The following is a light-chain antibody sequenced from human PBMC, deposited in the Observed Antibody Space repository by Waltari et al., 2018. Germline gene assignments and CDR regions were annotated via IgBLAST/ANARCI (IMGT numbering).Light chain of an antibody. CDR2: GAS. CDR3: QQYNTWPPST. V-gene: IGKV3-15*01. CDR1: QSISNN. Sequence: EIVMTQSPAALSVSTGERATLPCRASQSISNNLAWYQHKPGQPPRLLISGASTRATGVPARFSGSGSGTEFTLTISSLQSEDSAIYFCQQYNTWPPSTFGQGTKLEIK. J-gene: IGKJ2*02.